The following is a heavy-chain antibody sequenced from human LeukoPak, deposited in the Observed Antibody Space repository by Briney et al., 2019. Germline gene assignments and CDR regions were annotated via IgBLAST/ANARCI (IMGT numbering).Heavy chain of an antibody. CDR3: ARADYDFWSGYYLIPSYYFDY. CDR1: GFTFTNYA. D-gene: IGHD3-3*01. V-gene: IGHV3-30*03. CDR2: ISHDGNNK. Sequence: GGSLRLSCAASGFTFTNYAMHWVRQAPGKGLEWVALISHDGNNKYYADSVKGRFTISRDNSKNTLYLQMNSLRAEDTAVYYCARADYDFWSGYYLIPSYYFDYWGQGTLVTVSS. J-gene: IGHJ4*02.